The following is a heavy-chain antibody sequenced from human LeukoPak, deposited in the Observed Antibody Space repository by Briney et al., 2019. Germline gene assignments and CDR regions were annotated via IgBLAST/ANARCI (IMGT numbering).Heavy chain of an antibody. CDR3: AKGYTNGVNQEVWLDP. CDR1: GDSISSRSYS. V-gene: IGHV4-39*07. CDR2: MHYTGNT. D-gene: IGHD2-8*01. J-gene: IGHJ5*02. Sequence: SETLSLTCTVSGDSISSRSYSWGWIRQPPGKGLEWIGSMHYTGNTDYNPSLKSRLTMSVDTSKNQFSLKLSSVTAADTAVYFCAKGYTNGVNQEVWLDPWGQGTLVTVSS.